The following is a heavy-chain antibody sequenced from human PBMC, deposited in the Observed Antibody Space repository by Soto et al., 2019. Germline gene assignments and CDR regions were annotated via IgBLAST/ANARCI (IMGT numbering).Heavy chain of an antibody. D-gene: IGHD3-10*01. J-gene: IGHJ3*02. CDR2: IYYSGST. Sequence: PSETLSLTCTVSGGSISSYYWSWIRQPPGKGLEWIGYIYYSGSTNYNPSLKSRVTISVDTSKNQFSLKPSSVTAADTAVYYCARVWGGAFDIWGQGTMVTVSS. CDR3: ARVWGGAFDI. CDR1: GGSISSYY. V-gene: IGHV4-59*01.